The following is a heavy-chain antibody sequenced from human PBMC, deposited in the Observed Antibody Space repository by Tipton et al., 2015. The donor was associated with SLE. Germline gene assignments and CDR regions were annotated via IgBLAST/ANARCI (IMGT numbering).Heavy chain of an antibody. V-gene: IGHV4-4*08. CDR2: IYTSGST. CDR1: GGSISSYY. D-gene: IGHD5-18*01. Sequence: LRLSCTVSGGSISSYYWSWIRQPPGKGLEWIGDIYTSGSTNYNPSLKSRVTISVDTSKNQFSLKLSSVTAADTAVYYCARDLQLWSPHFDYWGQGTLVNVSS. J-gene: IGHJ4*02. CDR3: ARDLQLWSPHFDY.